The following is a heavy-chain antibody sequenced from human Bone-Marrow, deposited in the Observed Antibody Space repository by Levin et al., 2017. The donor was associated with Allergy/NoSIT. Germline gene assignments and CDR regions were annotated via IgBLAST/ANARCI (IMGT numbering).Heavy chain of an antibody. CDR1: GFTFSSFG. V-gene: IGHV3-48*01. Sequence: SCAGSGFTFSSFGINWVRQAPGKGLEWLSYIGTTSNTIYYADSVKDRFTTSRDNAKNSLYLQMNSLRAEDTAVYYCARNYYFFDYWGQGTLVTVSS. CDR3: ARNYYFFDY. D-gene: IGHD3-10*01. CDR2: IGTTSNTI. J-gene: IGHJ4*02.